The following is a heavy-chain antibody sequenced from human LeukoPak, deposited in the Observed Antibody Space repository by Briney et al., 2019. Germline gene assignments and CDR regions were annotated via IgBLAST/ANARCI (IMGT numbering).Heavy chain of an antibody. J-gene: IGHJ6*03. D-gene: IGHD4-17*01. CDR1: GGSISSGSYY. CDR2: IYTSGST. CDR3: ARSRATVYYYYYMDV. V-gene: IGHV4-61*02. Sequence: PSETLSLTCTVSGGSISSGSYYWSWIRQPAGKGLEWIGRIYTSGSTNYNPSLKSRVTISVDTSKNQFSLKLSSVTAADTAVYYCARSRATVYYYYYMDVSGKGTTVTVSS.